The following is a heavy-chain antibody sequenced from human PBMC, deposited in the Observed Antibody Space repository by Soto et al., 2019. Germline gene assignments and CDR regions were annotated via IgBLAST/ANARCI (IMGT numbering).Heavy chain of an antibody. CDR1: GGTFNNYA. D-gene: IGHD2-21*02. Sequence: QVQLVQSGAEVKKPESSVKVSCKPSGGTFNNYAINWVRQAPGQGLEWMGGIIPISGTTKYAQKFQGRVTITADKSASTAYMDLSSLRSEDTAVYSCARWGGISCSGGDCFKKPFDYWGQGTLVTVSS. CDR3: ARWGGISCSGGDCFKKPFDY. J-gene: IGHJ4*02. V-gene: IGHV1-69*06. CDR2: IIPISGTT.